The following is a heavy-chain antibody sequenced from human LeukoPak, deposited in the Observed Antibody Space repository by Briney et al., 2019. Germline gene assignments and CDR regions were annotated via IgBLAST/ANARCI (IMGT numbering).Heavy chain of an antibody. D-gene: IGHD6-19*01. CDR2: IGASGATT. CDR3: AKDLEAVAGTIANDY. J-gene: IGHJ4*02. V-gene: IGHV3-23*01. Sequence: GGSLTLSCAVSGLTFNKYAMNWVRQGPGMGLEWVTGIGASGATTYHTDSVKGRFTISRDNSKNTLFLQLKSLRADDTGVYFCAKDLEAVAGTIANDYWGQGTPVTVSS. CDR1: GLTFNKYA.